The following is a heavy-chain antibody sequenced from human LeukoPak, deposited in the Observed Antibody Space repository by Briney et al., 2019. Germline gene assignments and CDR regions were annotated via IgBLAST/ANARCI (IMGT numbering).Heavy chain of an antibody. CDR3: ARRASGYSYGYYFDY. CDR1: GYIFSNYW. D-gene: IGHD5-18*01. V-gene: IGHV5-51*01. Sequence: GASLKISCKGSGYIFSNYWIGWVRQMPGKGLEWMGIIYPGDSNTRYSPSFQGQVTISADKSTSTAYLQWSSLKASDTAMYYCARRASGYSYGYYFDYWGQGTLVTVSS. J-gene: IGHJ4*02. CDR2: IYPGDSNT.